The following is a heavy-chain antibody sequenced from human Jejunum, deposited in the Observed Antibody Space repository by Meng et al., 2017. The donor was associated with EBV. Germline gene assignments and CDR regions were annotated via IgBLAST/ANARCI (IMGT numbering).Heavy chain of an antibody. CDR2: IDHTGTT. V-gene: IGHV4-4*02. D-gene: IGHD2/OR15-2a*01. CDR3: ARDSQYLARGYLDY. J-gene: IGHJ4*02. Sequence: VQVQRSDQDLCQPSGPLSLTCTGSGGPINNKNWWHWFRQAPGKGLEWIGEIDHTGTTHYTPSLKSRVTISLGTSMNQFSLELTSPTPADTAVYYCARDSQYLARGYLDYWGQGALVTVSS. CDR1: GGPINNKNW.